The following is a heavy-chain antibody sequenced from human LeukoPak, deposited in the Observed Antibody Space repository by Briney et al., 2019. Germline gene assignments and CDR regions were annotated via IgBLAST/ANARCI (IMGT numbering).Heavy chain of an antibody. Sequence: SETLSLTCTVSGGSFTTYYWSWIRQPAGKGLEWIGHIDTSGTTNYNPSLKSRVTMSTDTSKNQFSLKLSSVTAADTAIYYCARDAKYYYGSRTSFFYEYWGQGTLLTVSS. V-gene: IGHV4-4*07. CDR2: IDTSGTT. D-gene: IGHD3-10*01. CDR3: ARDAKYYYGSRTSFFYEY. CDR1: GGSFTTYY. J-gene: IGHJ4*02.